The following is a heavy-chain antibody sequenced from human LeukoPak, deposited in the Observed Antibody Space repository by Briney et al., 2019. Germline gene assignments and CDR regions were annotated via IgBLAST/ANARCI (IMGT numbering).Heavy chain of an antibody. CDR2: IYYSGST. V-gene: IGHV4-31*03. D-gene: IGHD3-16*02. CDR1: GGSISSGGYY. CDR3: ARASKGYLWAFDY. Sequence: SETLSLTGTVSGGSISSGGYYWSWIRQHPGKGLEWIGYIYYSGSTYYNPSLKSRVTISVDTSKNQFSLKLSSVTAADTAVYYCARASKGYLWAFDYWGQGTLVTVSS. J-gene: IGHJ4*02.